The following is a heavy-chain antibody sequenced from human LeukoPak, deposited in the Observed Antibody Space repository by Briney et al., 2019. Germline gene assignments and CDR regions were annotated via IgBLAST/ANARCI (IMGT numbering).Heavy chain of an antibody. CDR3: ARRAVPGPNYFDY. D-gene: IGHD6-19*01. CDR1: GFTFSAYS. Sequence: GGSLRLSCAASGFTFSAYSMSWVRQTPGKGLEWLSYISTSSATIYYADSVKGRFTISRDNAKSSLYLQMNSLRDEDSAVYYCARRAVPGPNYFDYWGQGTLVTVSS. J-gene: IGHJ4*02. V-gene: IGHV3-48*02. CDR2: ISTSSATI.